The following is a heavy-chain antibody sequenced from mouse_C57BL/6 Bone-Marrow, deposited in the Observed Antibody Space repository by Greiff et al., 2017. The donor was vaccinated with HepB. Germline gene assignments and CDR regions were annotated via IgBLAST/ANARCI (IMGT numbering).Heavy chain of an antibody. V-gene: IGHV1-26*01. J-gene: IGHJ3*01. CDR3: ARGGYYASWFAY. CDR2: INPNNGGT. CDR1: GYTFTDYY. D-gene: IGHD2-3*01. Sequence: VQLQQSGPELVKPGASVKISCKASGYTFTDYYMNWVKQSHGKSLEWIGDINPNNGGTSYNQKFKGKATLTVDKSSSTAYMELRSLTSEDSAVYYCARGGYYASWFAYWGQGTLVTVSA.